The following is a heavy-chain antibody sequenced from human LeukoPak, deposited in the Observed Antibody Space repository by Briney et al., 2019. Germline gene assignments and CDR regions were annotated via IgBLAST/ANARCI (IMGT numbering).Heavy chain of an antibody. CDR1: GFTFSSYN. V-gene: IGHV3-21*04. J-gene: IGHJ4*02. Sequence: GGSLRLSCAASGFTFSSYNMNWVRQAPGKGLEWVSSITSGSSYIYYADSVKGRFTISRDNAKNSLYLQMNSLRAEDTAVYYCAKDEQQLPLYNWGQGTLVTVSS. D-gene: IGHD6-13*01. CDR2: ITSGSSYI. CDR3: AKDEQQLPLYN.